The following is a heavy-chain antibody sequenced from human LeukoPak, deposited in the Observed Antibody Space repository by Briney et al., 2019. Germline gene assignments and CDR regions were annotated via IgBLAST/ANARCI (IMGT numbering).Heavy chain of an antibody. CDR3: ARDMGFGEFTGPASLVLAGFDY. D-gene: IGHD3-10*01. Sequence: ASVKVSCKASGYTFTSYAMNWVRQAPGQGLEWMGWINTNTGNPTYAQGFAGRFVFSLDTSVSTAYLQISSLKAEDTAVYYCARDMGFGEFTGPASLVLAGFDYWGQGTLVTVSS. J-gene: IGHJ4*02. V-gene: IGHV7-4-1*02. CDR2: INTNTGNP. CDR1: GYTFTSYA.